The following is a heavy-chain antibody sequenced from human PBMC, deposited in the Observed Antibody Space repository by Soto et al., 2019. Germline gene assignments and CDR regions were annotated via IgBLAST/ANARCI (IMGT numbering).Heavy chain of an antibody. CDR3: ARSGDNYNLLDY. CDR2: SSNSGTFA. J-gene: IGHJ4*02. CDR1: GFTFNEYY. V-gene: IGHV3-11*06. D-gene: IGHD1-1*01. Sequence: GGSLRLSCAASGFTFNEYYMSWIRQAPGKGLEWISYSSNSGTFARYADSVKGRFSISRDNAKNSLYLQINSLRGDDTAIYYCARSGDNYNLLDYRGPGTLVTVFS.